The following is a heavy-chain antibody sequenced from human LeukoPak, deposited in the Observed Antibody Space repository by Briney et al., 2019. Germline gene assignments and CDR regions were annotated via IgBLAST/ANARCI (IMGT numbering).Heavy chain of an antibody. CDR3: ARAPGDNWFDP. Sequence: SETLSLTCTVSGGSISSGGYYWSWIRQRPGTGLDLFGYIFYTGSTYYNPSLKSRVTISVDTSKNQFSLKLSSVTAADTAVYYCARAPGDNWFDPWGQGTLVTVSS. CDR1: GGSISSGGYY. V-gene: IGHV4-31*03. CDR2: IFYTGST. J-gene: IGHJ5*02.